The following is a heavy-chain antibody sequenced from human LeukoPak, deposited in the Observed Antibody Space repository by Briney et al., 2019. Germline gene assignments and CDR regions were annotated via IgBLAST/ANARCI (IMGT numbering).Heavy chain of an antibody. Sequence: ASVKVSCKASGYTFTNFYMHWVRQAPGQGLEWMGLTNPSGGSTSYAQKFQGRVAMTRDTSTSTVYMELSSLRSEDTAVYYCARAHSGSYPGYWGQGTLLTVSS. CDR3: ARAHSGSYPGY. J-gene: IGHJ4*02. D-gene: IGHD1-26*01. CDR2: TNPSGGST. CDR1: GYTFTNFY. V-gene: IGHV1-46*01.